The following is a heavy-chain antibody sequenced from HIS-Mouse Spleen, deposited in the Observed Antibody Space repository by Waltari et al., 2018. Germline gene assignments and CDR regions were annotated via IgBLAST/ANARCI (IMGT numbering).Heavy chain of an antibody. D-gene: IGHD2-21*02. CDR2: IYYSGST. CDR3: ARKRTASGWFDP. Sequence: QLQLQESGPGLVKPSETLSLTCTVSGCSIGSSSYYWGWIRRPPGKGLAWIGSIYYSGSTYYNPSLKSRVTISVDTSKNQFSRKLSSVTAADTAVYYCARKRTASGWFDPWGQGTLVTVSS. V-gene: IGHV4-39*01. J-gene: IGHJ5*02. CDR1: GCSIGSSSYY.